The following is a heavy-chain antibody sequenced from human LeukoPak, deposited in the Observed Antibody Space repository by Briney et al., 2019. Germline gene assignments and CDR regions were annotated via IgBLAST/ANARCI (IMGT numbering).Heavy chain of an antibody. D-gene: IGHD3-3*01. V-gene: IGHV1-8*01. Sequence: ASVKVSCKASGYTFTSYDINWVRQATGQGLEWMGWMNPNSGNTGYAQKFQGRVTMTRNTSISTAYMELSSLRSEDTAVYYCARGRFSGAYYDFWSGYYTNYYYGMDVWGQGTTVTVSS. CDR2: MNPNSGNT. CDR3: ARGRFSGAYYDFWSGYYTNYYYGMDV. CDR1: GYTFTSYD. J-gene: IGHJ6*02.